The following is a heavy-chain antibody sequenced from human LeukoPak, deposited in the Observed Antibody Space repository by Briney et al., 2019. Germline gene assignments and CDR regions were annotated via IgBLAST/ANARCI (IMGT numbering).Heavy chain of an antibody. D-gene: IGHD6-13*01. CDR2: ISSSSSYT. Sequence: GGSLRLSCAASGFTFSDYYMSWIRQAPGKGLEWVSYISSSSSYTNYADSVKGRFTISRDNAKNSLYLQMNSLRAEDTAVYYCARTYSSSWYYYYGMDVWGQGTTVIVSS. V-gene: IGHV3-11*06. CDR1: GFTFSDYY. J-gene: IGHJ6*02. CDR3: ARTYSSSWYYYYGMDV.